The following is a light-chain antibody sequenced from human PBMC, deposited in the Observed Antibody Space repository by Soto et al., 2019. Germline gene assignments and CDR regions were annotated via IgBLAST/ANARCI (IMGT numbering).Light chain of an antibody. CDR3: QTWDTGFFVV. Sequence: QSVLTQSPSASASLGASVKLTCTLSSGHSSYAIAWHQQQPEKGPRYLMKLNSDGSHNKGDGIPDRFSGSSSGAERYLTISSLQSEDEADYYFQTWDTGFFVVFGGGTKLTVL. CDR1: SGHSSYA. CDR2: LNSDGSH. J-gene: IGLJ2*01. V-gene: IGLV4-69*01.